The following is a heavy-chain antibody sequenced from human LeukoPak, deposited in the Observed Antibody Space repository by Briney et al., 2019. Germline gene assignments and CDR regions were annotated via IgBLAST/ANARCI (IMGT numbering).Heavy chain of an antibody. J-gene: IGHJ5*02. CDR2: INHSGST. D-gene: IGHD2-2*02. V-gene: IGHV4-34*09. Sequence: SETLSLTCAVYGGSFSGYYWSWIRQPPGKGLEWIGEINHSGSTNYNPSLKSRVTISVDTSKNQFSLKLSSVTAADTAVYYCARVRAEGYCSSTSCYSWFDPWGQGTLVTVSS. CDR3: ARVRAEGYCSSTSCYSWFDP. CDR1: GGSFSGYY.